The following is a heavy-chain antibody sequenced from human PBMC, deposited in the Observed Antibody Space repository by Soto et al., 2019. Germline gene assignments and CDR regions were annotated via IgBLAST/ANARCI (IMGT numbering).Heavy chain of an antibody. CDR1: GGSISSSSYY. CDR2: IYYSGST. J-gene: IGHJ3*02. Sequence: SETLSLTCTVSGGSISSSSYYWGWIRQPPGKGLEWIGSIYYSGSTYYNPSLKSRVTISVDTSKNQFSLKLTSVTAADTAVYYCASRYDYTTGGAFDIWGQATMVTVSS. D-gene: IGHD3-16*01. CDR3: ASRYDYTTGGAFDI. V-gene: IGHV4-39*01.